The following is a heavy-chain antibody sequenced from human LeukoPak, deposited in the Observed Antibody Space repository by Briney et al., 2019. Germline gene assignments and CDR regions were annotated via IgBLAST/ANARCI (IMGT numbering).Heavy chain of an antibody. CDR2: IIPIFGTA. D-gene: IGHD4-17*01. CDR1: GGTFSSYA. Sequence: ASVKVSCKASGGTFSSYAISWVRQAPGQGLEWMGGIIPIFGTANYAQKFQGRVTITADEPTSTAYMELSSLRSEDTAVYYCARATTVTTYAFDIWGQGTMVTVSS. V-gene: IGHV1-69*13. CDR3: ARATTVTTYAFDI. J-gene: IGHJ3*02.